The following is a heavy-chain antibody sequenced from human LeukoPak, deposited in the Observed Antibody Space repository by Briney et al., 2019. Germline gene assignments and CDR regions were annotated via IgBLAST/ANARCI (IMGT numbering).Heavy chain of an antibody. CDR2: IYYSGST. V-gene: IGHV4-39*07. D-gene: IGHD6-13*01. CDR3: ARAYSSSWYFNWFDP. Sequence: SETLSLTCTVSGGSISSSSYYWGWIRQPPGKGLEWIGSIYYSGSTYYNPSLKSRVTISVDTSKNQFSLQLTSVTAADTAVYYCARAYSSSWYFNWFDPWGQGTLVTVSS. CDR1: GGSISSSSYY. J-gene: IGHJ5*02.